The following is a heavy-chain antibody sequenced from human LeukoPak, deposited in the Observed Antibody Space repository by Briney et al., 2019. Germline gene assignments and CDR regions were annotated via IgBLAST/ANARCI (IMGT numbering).Heavy chain of an antibody. J-gene: IGHJ6*03. CDR2: ISSSSSTI. CDR3: ASGPGGVWDYYMDV. V-gene: IGHV3-48*01. Sequence: GGSLRLSCAASGFTFTTYSMNWVRQAPGKGLEWVSYISSSSSTIYYADSVKGRFTISRDNAKNSLYLQMNNLGAEDTAVYYCASGPGGVWDYYMDVWGKGTTVAVS. CDR1: GFTFTTYS. D-gene: IGHD3-3*01.